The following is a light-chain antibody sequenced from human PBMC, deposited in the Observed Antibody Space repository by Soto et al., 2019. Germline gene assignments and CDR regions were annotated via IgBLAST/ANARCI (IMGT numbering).Light chain of an antibody. V-gene: IGKV3-11*01. CDR3: QQYNNWPQT. CDR2: EGS. CDR1: QSVSSY. J-gene: IGKJ1*01. Sequence: DIVLTQSPATLSLSPGQTATLSCRASQSVSSYLAWYKQEAGQAPRLLIYEGSNRATGIPTRFSGSGSGTEFTLTISGLEPEDFEVYYCQQYNNWPQTFGQGTKVDI.